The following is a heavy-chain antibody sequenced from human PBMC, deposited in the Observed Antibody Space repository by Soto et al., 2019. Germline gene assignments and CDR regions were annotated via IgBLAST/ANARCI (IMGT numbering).Heavy chain of an antibody. J-gene: IGHJ4*02. CDR2: INHSGST. D-gene: IGHD3-22*01. V-gene: IGHV4-34*01. CDR3: TYYDSSGDYFDY. CDR1: GGSLSGYY. Sequence: SETLSLTCAVYGGSLSGYYWSWIRQPPGKGLEWIGEINHSGSTDYNPSLKSRVTISVDTSKNQFSLKLSSVTAADTAVYYCTYYDSSGDYFDYWGQGTLVTV.